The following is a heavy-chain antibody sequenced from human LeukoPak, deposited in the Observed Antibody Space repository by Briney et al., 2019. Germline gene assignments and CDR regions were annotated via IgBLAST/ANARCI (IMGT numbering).Heavy chain of an antibody. CDR2: IYTSGST. J-gene: IGHJ6*03. CDR1: GGSISSYY. D-gene: IGHD5-18*01. Sequence: SETLSLTCTVSGGSISSYYWSWIRQPPGKGLEWIGYIYTSGSTNYNPSLKSRVTISVDTSKNQFSLKLSSVTAADTAVYYCARGDTSMPNYYYYYMDVWGKGTTVTVSS. V-gene: IGHV4-4*09. CDR3: ARGDTSMPNYYYYYMDV.